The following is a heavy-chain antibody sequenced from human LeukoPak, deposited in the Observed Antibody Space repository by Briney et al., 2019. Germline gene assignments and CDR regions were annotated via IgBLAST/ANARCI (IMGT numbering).Heavy chain of an antibody. CDR2: IIPIFGIA. Sequence: ASVKVSCKASGGTFSSYAISWVRQAPGQGLEWMGRIIPIFGIANYAQKFQGRVTITADKSTGTAYMELSSLRSEDTAVYYCATPRIYCGGDCYPDAFDIWGQGTMVTVSS. D-gene: IGHD2-21*02. J-gene: IGHJ3*02. CDR3: ATPRIYCGGDCYPDAFDI. CDR1: GGTFSSYA. V-gene: IGHV1-69*04.